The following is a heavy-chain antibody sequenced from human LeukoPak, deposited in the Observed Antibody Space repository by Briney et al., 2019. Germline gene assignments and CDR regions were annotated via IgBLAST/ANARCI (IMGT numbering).Heavy chain of an antibody. J-gene: IGHJ4*02. CDR1: GGSISSSTYY. V-gene: IGHV4-39*01. CDR2: IYYSGST. Sequence: SETLSLTCTVSGGSISSSTYYWGWIRQPPGKGLEWIGTIYYSGSTSYNPSLKSRVTISVDTSKNQFSLKLSSVTAADTAVYYCASAYCSGTSCYCDYWGRGILVTVSS. D-gene: IGHD2-15*01. CDR3: ASAYCSGTSCYCDY.